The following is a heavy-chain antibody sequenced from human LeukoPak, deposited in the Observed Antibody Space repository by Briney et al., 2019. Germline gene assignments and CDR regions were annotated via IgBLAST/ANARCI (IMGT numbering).Heavy chain of an antibody. J-gene: IGHJ5*02. Sequence: PSETLSLTCTVSGGSISSYYWSWIRQPPGKGLEWIGYIYYSGSTYYNPSLKSRVTISVDTSKNQFSLKLSSVTAADTAVYYCARVADCSGGSCYSPWFDPWGQGTLVTVSS. D-gene: IGHD2-15*01. V-gene: IGHV4-30-4*01. CDR2: IYYSGST. CDR3: ARVADCSGGSCYSPWFDP. CDR1: GGSISSYY.